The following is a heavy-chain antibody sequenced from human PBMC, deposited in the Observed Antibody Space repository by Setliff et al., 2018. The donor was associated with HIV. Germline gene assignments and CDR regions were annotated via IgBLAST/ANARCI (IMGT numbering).Heavy chain of an antibody. CDR3: ARDQTVVAAAAFGGGSAWSDEGFDI. CDR2: IIPMYNIP. D-gene: IGHD6-13*01. J-gene: IGHJ3*02. Sequence: SVKVSCKTSGGTLSNYVITWVRRAPGQGLEWMGMIIPMYNIPAYAQKFQGRVTFTADESTSTAYMELSSLSSEDTAVYYCARDQTVVAAAAFGGGSAWSDEGFDIWGQGTMVTVSS. CDR1: GGTLSNYV. V-gene: IGHV1-69*13.